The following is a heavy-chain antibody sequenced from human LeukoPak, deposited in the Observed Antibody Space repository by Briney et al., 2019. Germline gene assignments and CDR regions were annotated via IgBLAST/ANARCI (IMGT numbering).Heavy chain of an antibody. D-gene: IGHD4-17*01. V-gene: IGHV3-21*01. CDR1: GFTFSSYS. Sequence: PGGSLRLSCAASGFTFSSYSMNWVRQAPGKGLEGVSSISSSSGYIYYADSVKGRFTISRDNAKNSLYLQMNSLRAADTAVYYCARDLAGASLLDYWGQGTLVTVSS. J-gene: IGHJ4*02. CDR3: ARDLAGASLLDY. CDR2: ISSSSGYI.